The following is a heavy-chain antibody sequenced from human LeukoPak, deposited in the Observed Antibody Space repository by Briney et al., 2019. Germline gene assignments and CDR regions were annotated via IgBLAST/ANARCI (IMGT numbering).Heavy chain of an antibody. V-gene: IGHV3-30-3*01. CDR2: ISYDGSNK. CDR1: GFTFPIYA. Sequence: GRSLRLPCAASGFTFPIYAIHWVRQAPGKGLEQVAVISYDGSNKYYADSVKGRFTISRDNSKNTLYLQMNSLRAEDTAVYYCAREAAVSGPSYFDFWGQGTLVTVSS. D-gene: IGHD6-19*01. J-gene: IGHJ4*02. CDR3: AREAAVSGPSYFDF.